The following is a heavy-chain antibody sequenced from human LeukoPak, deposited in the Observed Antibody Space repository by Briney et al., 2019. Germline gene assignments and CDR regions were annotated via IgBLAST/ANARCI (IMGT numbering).Heavy chain of an antibody. CDR2: ISGYNGNT. CDR3: ARVGNYDFWSSYSYYFDY. V-gene: IGHV1-18*01. J-gene: IGHJ4*02. Sequence: ASVKVSCKASGYTFITYDITWVRQAPGQGLDWVGWISGYNGNTKYAQKLQGRVTMTTDTSTNTAYMELRSLRSDDTAVYYCARVGNYDFWSSYSYYFDYWGQGTLVTVSS. CDR1: GYTFITYD. D-gene: IGHD3-3*01.